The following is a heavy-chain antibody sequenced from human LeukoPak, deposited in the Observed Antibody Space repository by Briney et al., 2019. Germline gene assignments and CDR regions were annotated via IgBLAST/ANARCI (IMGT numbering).Heavy chain of an antibody. CDR3: ARYYYSSSWNFGY. D-gene: IGHD6-13*01. V-gene: IGHV1-2*02. J-gene: IGHJ4*02. Sequence: ASVKVSCKASGYTFIKYYMHWVRQAPGQGLEWMGWINPNSGGTNYAQKFQGRVTMTRDTSISTAYMELSRLRSDDTAVYYCARYYYSSSWNFGYWGQGNLVPVSS. CDR1: GYTFIKYY. CDR2: INPNSGGT.